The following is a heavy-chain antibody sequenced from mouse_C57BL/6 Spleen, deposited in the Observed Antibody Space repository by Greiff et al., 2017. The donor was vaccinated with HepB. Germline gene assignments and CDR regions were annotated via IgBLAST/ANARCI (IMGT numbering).Heavy chain of an antibody. Sequence: EVKLVESGGGLVKPGGSLKLSCAASGFTFSSYTMSWVRQTPEKRLEWVATISGGGGNTYYPDSVKGRFTISRDNAKNTLYLQMSSLRSEDTALYYCARKGGYYGNSDWYFDVWGTGTTVTVSS. V-gene: IGHV5-9*01. CDR3: ARKGGYYGNSDWYFDV. CDR1: GFTFSSYT. CDR2: ISGGGGNT. J-gene: IGHJ1*03. D-gene: IGHD2-1*01.